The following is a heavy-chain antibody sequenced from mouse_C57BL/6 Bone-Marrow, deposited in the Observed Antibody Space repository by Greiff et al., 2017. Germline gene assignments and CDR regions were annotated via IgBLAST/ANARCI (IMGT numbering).Heavy chain of an antibody. CDR3: ARGGNYGGYYFDY. V-gene: IGHV1-47*01. D-gene: IGHD2-1*01. CDR1: GYTFTTYP. Sequence: QVQLPQSGAELVKPGASVKLSCKASGYTFTTYPIEWMKQNPGKSLEWIGNFHTYTDDTTTHEKFKGKATFTVEKSSSTVYLELSRLTSDDSAVYYCARGGNYGGYYFDYWGQGTTLTVSS. J-gene: IGHJ2*01. CDR2: FHTYTDDT.